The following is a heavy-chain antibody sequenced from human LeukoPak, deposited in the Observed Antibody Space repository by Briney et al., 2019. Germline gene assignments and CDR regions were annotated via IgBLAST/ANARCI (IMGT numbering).Heavy chain of an antibody. CDR1: GFTFSSYA. J-gene: IGHJ4*02. Sequence: PGGSLRLSCAASGFTFSSYAISWVRQAPGKGLEWVSAISGSGGSTYYADSVKGRLTISRDNSKNTLYLQMDSLRSEDTAVYYCARDFFPIVDSSWYEIGYWGQGTLVTVSS. V-gene: IGHV3-23*01. CDR3: ARDFFPIVDSSWYEIGY. D-gene: IGHD6-13*01. CDR2: ISGSGGST.